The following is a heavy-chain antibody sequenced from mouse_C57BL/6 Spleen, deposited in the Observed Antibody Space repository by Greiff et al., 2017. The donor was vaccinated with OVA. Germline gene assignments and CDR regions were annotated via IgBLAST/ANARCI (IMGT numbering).Heavy chain of an antibody. Sequence: ESGPELVKPGASVKLSCKASGYTFTSYDINWVKQRPGKGLEWIGRIYPGDGDTNYNGKFKGKATLTADTSSSTAYIQLTSLTSEDSAVYFCARDDYDGFAYWGQGTLVTVSA. J-gene: IGHJ3*01. CDR3: ARDDYDGFAY. V-gene: IGHV1-82*01. CDR1: GYTFTSYD. CDR2: IYPGDGDT. D-gene: IGHD2-4*01.